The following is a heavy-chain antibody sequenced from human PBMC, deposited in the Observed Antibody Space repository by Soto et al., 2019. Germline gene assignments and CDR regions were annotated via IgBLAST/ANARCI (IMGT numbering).Heavy chain of an antibody. D-gene: IGHD6-6*01. Sequence: SETLSLTCTVSGGSISSGNYYWSWIRQPPGKGLEWIGYIYYSGSTYYNPSLKSRVTISVDTSRNQFSLKLSSVTAADTAVYYCARDRRYSSSPSYYYYGMDVWGQRTTVTVSS. CDR2: IYYSGST. CDR3: ARDRRYSSSPSYYYYGMDV. CDR1: GGSISSGNYY. J-gene: IGHJ6*02. V-gene: IGHV4-30-4*01.